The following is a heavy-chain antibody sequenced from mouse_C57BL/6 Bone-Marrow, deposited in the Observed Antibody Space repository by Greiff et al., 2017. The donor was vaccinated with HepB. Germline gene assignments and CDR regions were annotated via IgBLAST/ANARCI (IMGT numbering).Heavy chain of an antibody. V-gene: IGHV5-4*01. Sequence: EVMLVESGGGLVKPGGSLKLSCAASGFTFSSYAMSWVRQTPEKRLEWVATISDGGSYTYYPDNVKGRFTISRDNTKKNLYLQMSNLKSEDTAMYYCARERGYSNYGFDYWGQGTTLTVSS. J-gene: IGHJ2*01. CDR2: ISDGGSYT. D-gene: IGHD2-5*01. CDR1: GFTFSSYA. CDR3: ARERGYSNYGFDY.